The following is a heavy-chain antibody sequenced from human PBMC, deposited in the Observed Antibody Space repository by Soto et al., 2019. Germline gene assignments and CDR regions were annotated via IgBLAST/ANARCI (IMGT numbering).Heavy chain of an antibody. CDR1: EFTFSSYA. J-gene: IGHJ4*02. D-gene: IGHD6-13*01. Sequence: EVQLLESGGGLVQPGGSLRLSCAASEFTFSSYAMSWVRQAPGKGLEWVAAISGSGVRTYYADSVKGRFTISRDTSKNTLSLQMISLRAEGTALYYCAKSFSSNWYDYFNYWGQGTLVTVSS. CDR2: ISGSGVRT. CDR3: AKSFSSNWYDYFNY. V-gene: IGHV3-23*01.